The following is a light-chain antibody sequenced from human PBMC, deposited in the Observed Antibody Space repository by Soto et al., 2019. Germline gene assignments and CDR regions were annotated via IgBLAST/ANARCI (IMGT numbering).Light chain of an antibody. CDR2: KAS. CDR1: QSISNW. CDR3: QQHNSYSQT. V-gene: IGKV1-5*03. J-gene: IGKJ1*01. Sequence: DIQMTQSPPTLSASVGDRVIITCRASQSISNWLVWYQQKPGKAPKLLIYKASSLESGVPSRFSGSGSGTEFSLTISSLQPDDFATYYCQQHNSYSQTFGQGTRVEIK.